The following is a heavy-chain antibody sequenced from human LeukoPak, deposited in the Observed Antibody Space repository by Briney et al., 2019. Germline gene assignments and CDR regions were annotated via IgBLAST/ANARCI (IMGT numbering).Heavy chain of an antibody. D-gene: IGHD6-13*01. Sequence: ASVKVSCKASGYTFTGYYMHWVRQAPGQGLEWMGWINPNSGGTNYAQKFQGRVTMTTDTSTSTAYMELRSLRSDDTAVYYCARVPYIAAAGSYYYYGMDVWGQGTTVTVSS. J-gene: IGHJ6*02. CDR2: INPNSGGT. CDR3: ARVPYIAAAGSYYYYGMDV. V-gene: IGHV1-2*02. CDR1: GYTFTGYY.